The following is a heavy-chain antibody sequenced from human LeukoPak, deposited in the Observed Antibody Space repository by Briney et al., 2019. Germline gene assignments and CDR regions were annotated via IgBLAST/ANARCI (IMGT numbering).Heavy chain of an antibody. J-gene: IGHJ5*02. CDR3: AKHYDSSGSYYEP. V-gene: IGHV3-23*01. Sequence: GGSLRLSCAASGFTFSNYAMSWVRQAPGKGLEWVSTISGSGDNTYDADSVKGRFTISRDNSKNTLYLQMNSLRVEDTAVYYCAKHYDSSGSYYEPLGQGTLVTVSS. CDR1: GFTFSNYA. D-gene: IGHD3-22*01. CDR2: ISGSGDNT.